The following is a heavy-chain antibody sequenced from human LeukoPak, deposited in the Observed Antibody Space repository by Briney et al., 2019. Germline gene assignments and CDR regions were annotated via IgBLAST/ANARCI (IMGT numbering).Heavy chain of an antibody. CDR1: GFTFSSYS. Sequence: PGGSLRLSCAASGFTFSSYSMNWVRQAPGKGLEWVSSISSSSSYIYYADSVKGRFTISRDNAKNSLYLQMNSLRAEDTAVYYCARDPPAEWLAHLDYWGQGTLVTVSS. CDR2: ISSSSSYI. J-gene: IGHJ4*02. V-gene: IGHV3-21*01. D-gene: IGHD6-19*01. CDR3: ARDPPAEWLAHLDY.